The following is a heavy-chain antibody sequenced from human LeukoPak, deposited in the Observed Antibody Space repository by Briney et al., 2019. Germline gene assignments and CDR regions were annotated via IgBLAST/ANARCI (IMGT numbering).Heavy chain of an antibody. CDR2: IYYSGGT. J-gene: IGHJ3*02. CDR3: ARPSRSVSTAGAFDI. V-gene: IGHV4-59*01. D-gene: IGHD5/OR15-5a*01. Sequence: SETLSLTCTVSGGSISNSYWSWIRQPPGKGLEWIGYIYYSGGTNYNPSLKSRVTISVDTSKNQFSLKLSSVTAADTAVYYCARPSRSVSTAGAFDIWGQGTMVTVSS. CDR1: GGSISNSY.